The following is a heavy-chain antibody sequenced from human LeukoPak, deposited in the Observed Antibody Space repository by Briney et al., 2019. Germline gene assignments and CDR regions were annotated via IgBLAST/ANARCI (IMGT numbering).Heavy chain of an antibody. J-gene: IGHJ4*02. D-gene: IGHD3-16*01. CDR2: IYYSGST. Sequence: PSETLSLTCTVSGGSISSYYWSWIRQPPGKELEWIGYIYYSGSTNYNPSLKSRVTISVDTSKNQFSLKLSSVTAADTAVYYCANLPAGGSGGYWGQGTLVTVSS. CDR3: ANLPAGGSGGY. CDR1: GGSISSYY. V-gene: IGHV4-59*01.